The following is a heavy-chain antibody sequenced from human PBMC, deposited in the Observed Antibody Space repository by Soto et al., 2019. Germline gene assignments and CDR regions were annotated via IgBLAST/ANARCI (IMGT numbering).Heavy chain of an antibody. CDR3: ARRPITMVRGVVDY. D-gene: IGHD3-10*01. V-gene: IGHV4-34*01. J-gene: IGHJ4*02. Sequence: PSETLSLTCAVYGGSFSGYYWSWIRQPPGKGLEWIGEINHSGSTNYNPSLKSRVTISVDTSKNQFSLKLSSVTAADTAVYYCARRPITMVRGVVDYWGQGTLVTVSS. CDR1: GGSFSGYY. CDR2: INHSGST.